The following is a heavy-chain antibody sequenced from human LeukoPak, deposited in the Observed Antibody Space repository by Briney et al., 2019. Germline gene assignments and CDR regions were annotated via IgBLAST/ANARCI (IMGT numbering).Heavy chain of an antibody. D-gene: IGHD5-18*01. CDR1: GGTFSSYA. CDR3: ARVFGYSYGLGGFDY. J-gene: IGHJ4*02. CDR2: IIPIFGTA. V-gene: IGHV1-69*13. Sequence: ASVKVSCKASGGTFSSYAISWVQQAPGQGLEWMGGIIPIFGTANYAQKFQGRVTITADESTSTAYMELSSLRSEDTAVYYCARVFGYSYGLGGFDYWGQGTLVTVSS.